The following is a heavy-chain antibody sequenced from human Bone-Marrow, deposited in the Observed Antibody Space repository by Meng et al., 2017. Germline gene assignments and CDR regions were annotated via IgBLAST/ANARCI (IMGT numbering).Heavy chain of an antibody. V-gene: IGHV1-2*06. CDR1: GYNFPDYW. J-gene: IGHJ4*02. D-gene: IGHD6-13*01. CDR2: IDPKSGDT. CDR3: ARDEDISAAGYLLGDF. Sequence: ASVKVSCKPSGYNFPDYWLHWVRRAPGQGLEWMGRIDPKSGDTHYAQRFQGRVTMTRDTSISTAYMELSGLRSDDTAVYYCARDEDISAAGYLLGDFWGQGTLVTVSS.